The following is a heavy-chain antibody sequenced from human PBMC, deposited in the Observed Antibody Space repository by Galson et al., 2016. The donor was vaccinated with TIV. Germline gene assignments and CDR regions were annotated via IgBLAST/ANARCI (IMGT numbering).Heavy chain of an antibody. CDR3: ARGGSYYPGYFQY. V-gene: IGHV1-69*05. Sequence: VKVSCKASGGIFNSYGITWVRQAPGQGLEWMGGILAIFGTENYAQKFQGRVTITTDESTTTAYMELSSLRSEDTAVYYCARGGSYYPGYFQYWGQGTLVTVSS. CDR1: GGIFNSYG. D-gene: IGHD1-26*01. CDR2: ILAIFGTE. J-gene: IGHJ1*01.